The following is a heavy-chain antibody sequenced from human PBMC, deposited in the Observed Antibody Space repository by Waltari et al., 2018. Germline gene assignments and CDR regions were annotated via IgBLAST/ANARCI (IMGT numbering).Heavy chain of an antibody. J-gene: IGHJ5*01. Sequence: QLQLQESGPGLVKPSETLSLTRSVPGYPVTSGSYYWGWIRQPPRKGLEWSGIMYYRGSSYSNPSLKSRVTISVDTSKNQFSLKLSSVAAADTAVYYCARAFGSGSYAWFDSWGQGTLVTVSS. V-gene: IGHV4-39*01. CDR1: GYPVTSGSYY. D-gene: IGHD3-10*01. CDR2: MYYRGSS. CDR3: ARAFGSGSYAWFDS.